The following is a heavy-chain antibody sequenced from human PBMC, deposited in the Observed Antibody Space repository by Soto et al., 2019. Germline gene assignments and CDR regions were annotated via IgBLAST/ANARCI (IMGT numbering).Heavy chain of an antibody. CDR3: ARTRTSSXYYDMDV. J-gene: IGHJ6*02. CDR1: GYSFTTYW. Sequence: PGESLKISCEGSGYSFTTYWIAWVRQMPGKGLEWMGIIYPGDSGTRYSPSFQGQVTISADKSISTAYLQWSSLKASDSAMYYCARTRTSSXYYDMDVWGQGTTVTVSS. V-gene: IGHV5-51*01. D-gene: IGHD6-13*01. CDR2: IYPGDSGT.